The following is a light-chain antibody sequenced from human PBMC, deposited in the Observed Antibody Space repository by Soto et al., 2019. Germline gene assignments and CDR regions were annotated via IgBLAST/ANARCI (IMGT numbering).Light chain of an antibody. CDR1: KLGDKY. CDR3: QPWDSSNHV. CDR2: QDV. J-gene: IGLJ1*01. Sequence: SYELTQPPSVSVSPGQTASITCSGDKLGDKYASWYQQKPGQSPVLVIYQDVKRPSGIPERFSGSNSGNTATLTISGTQAMDEADYYCQPWDSSNHVFGTGTKLTVL. V-gene: IGLV3-1*01.